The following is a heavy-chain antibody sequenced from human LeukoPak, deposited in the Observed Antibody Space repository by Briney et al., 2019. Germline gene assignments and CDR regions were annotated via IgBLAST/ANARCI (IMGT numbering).Heavy chain of an antibody. D-gene: IGHD6-13*01. J-gene: IGHJ4*02. CDR2: IYYSGST. V-gene: IGHV4-59*01. CDR1: GGSISSNY. CDR3: ARVQQQLLPFDY. Sequence: KPSETLSLTCSVSGGSISSNYWSWIRQPPGKGLEWIGNIYYSGSTNYNPSLKSRVTISVDTSKNQLSLKLSSVTAADTAVYYCARVQQQLLPFDYWGQGILVTVSS.